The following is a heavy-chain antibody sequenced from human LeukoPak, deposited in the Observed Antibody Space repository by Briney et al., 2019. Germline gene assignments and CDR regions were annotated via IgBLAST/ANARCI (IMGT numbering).Heavy chain of an antibody. CDR2: ISGDTGVT. D-gene: IGHD1-1*01. J-gene: IGHJ4*02. CDR3: ARAWKLFQPLDR. Sequence: ASVKVSCKTSGYSFTGYGMAWVRQAPGEGPEWMGWISGDTGVTNYTQRLQGRVSMSIETSTNTVYMELTRLTSDDTAVYYCARAWKLFQPLDRWGQGTRDTVSS. V-gene: IGHV1-18*01. CDR1: GYSFTGYG.